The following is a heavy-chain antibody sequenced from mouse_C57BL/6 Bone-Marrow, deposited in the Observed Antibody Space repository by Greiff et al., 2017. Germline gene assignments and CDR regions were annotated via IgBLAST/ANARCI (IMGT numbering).Heavy chain of an antibody. CDR3: ARYPLYYYGSSYGYYAMDY. J-gene: IGHJ4*01. V-gene: IGHV1-26*01. CDR1: GYTFTSYW. CDR2: INPNNGGT. D-gene: IGHD1-1*01. Sequence: EVQLQQPGAELVKPGASVKLSCKASGYTFTSYWMHWVKQSHGKSLEWIGDINPNNGGTSYNQKFKGKATLTVDKSSSTAYMELRSLTSEDSAVXYCARYPLYYYGSSYGYYAMDYWGQGTSVTVSS.